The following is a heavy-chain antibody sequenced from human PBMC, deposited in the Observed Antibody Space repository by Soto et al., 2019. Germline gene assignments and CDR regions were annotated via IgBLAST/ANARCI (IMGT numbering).Heavy chain of an antibody. CDR2: ISYDGSNK. CDR1: GFTFSSYG. D-gene: IGHD6-19*01. CDR3: AKDRGYSSGWTPPNGFDP. V-gene: IGHV3-30*18. J-gene: IGHJ5*02. Sequence: GGSLRLSCAASGFTFSSYGMHWVRQAPGKXLEWVAVISYDGSNKYYADSVKGRFTISRDNSKNTLYLQMNSLRAEDTAVYYCAKDRGYSSGWTPPNGFDPWGQGTLVNVSS.